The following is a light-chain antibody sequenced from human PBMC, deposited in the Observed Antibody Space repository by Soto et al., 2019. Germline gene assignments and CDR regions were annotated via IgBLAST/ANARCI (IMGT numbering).Light chain of an antibody. CDR2: KND. CDR3: AAWDDSLSAVV. CDR1: TSNIGSNS. V-gene: IGLV1-47*01. Sequence: QSVLIQPPSASGTPGQRVTLSCSGTTSNIGSNSVYWYQQFPGEALTLIIYKNDKRPSGVPDRFSGSKSGTLASLAISGLRFEDETDYYCAAWDDSLSAVVFGGGTKVTVL. J-gene: IGLJ2*01.